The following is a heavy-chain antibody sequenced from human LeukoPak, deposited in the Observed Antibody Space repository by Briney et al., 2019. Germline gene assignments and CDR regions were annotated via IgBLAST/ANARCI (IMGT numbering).Heavy chain of an antibody. J-gene: IGHJ4*02. CDR3: ARMYYYDSSGYYYYFDY. Sequence: GASVKVSCKASGGTFSSYAISWVRQAPGQGLEWMGRIIPILGIANYAQKFQGRVTITADKSTSTDYVELSSLRSEDTAVYYCARMYYYDSSGYYYYFDYWGQGTLGTVSS. CDR2: IIPILGIA. V-gene: IGHV1-69*04. D-gene: IGHD3-22*01. CDR1: GGTFSSYA.